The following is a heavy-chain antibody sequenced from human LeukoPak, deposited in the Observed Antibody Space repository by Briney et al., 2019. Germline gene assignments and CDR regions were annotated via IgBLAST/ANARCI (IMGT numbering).Heavy chain of an antibody. CDR3: AKDSKASGYDSADFDY. CDR2: ICGSGGST. CDR1: GFTFSSYA. Sequence: GGSLRLSCAASGFTFSSYAMSWVRQAPGKGLEWVSAICGSGGSTYYADSVKGRFTISRGNSKNTLYLQMNSLRAEDTAVYYCAKDSKASGYDSADFDYWGQGTLVTVSS. J-gene: IGHJ4*02. V-gene: IGHV3-23*01. D-gene: IGHD5-12*01.